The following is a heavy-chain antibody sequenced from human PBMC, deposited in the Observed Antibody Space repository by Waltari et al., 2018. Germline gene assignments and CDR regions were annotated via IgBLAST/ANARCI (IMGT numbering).Heavy chain of an antibody. J-gene: IGHJ4*02. CDR2: IYHAGDT. V-gene: IGHV4-38-2*01. CDR1: GYSINSGYY. CDR3: SRQVLGYCTSAACRRLES. D-gene: IGHD2-2*03. Sequence: QVQLQESGPGLVTPSETLSLTCDGSGYSINSGYYWGWIRQSPGKGLEWIATIYHAGDTFYNPSLKSRVTISMDTSKNQFSLKLNSVTAADTAVYFCSRQVLGYCTSAACRRLESWGQGTLVTVSS.